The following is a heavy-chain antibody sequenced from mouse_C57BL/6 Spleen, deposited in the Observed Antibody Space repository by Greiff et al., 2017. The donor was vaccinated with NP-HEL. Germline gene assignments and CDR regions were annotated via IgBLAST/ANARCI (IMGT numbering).Heavy chain of an antibody. J-gene: IGHJ2*01. D-gene: IGHD2-4*01. Sequence: QVQLQQPGAELVKPGASVKMSCKASGYTFTSYWITWVKQRPGQGLEWIGDIYPGSGSTNYNEKFKSKATLTVDTSSSTAYMQLSSLTSEDSAVYYCARSLYYDNGGGYWGQGTTLTVSS. CDR3: ARSLYYDNGGGY. V-gene: IGHV1-55*01. CDR1: GYTFTSYW. CDR2: IYPGSGST.